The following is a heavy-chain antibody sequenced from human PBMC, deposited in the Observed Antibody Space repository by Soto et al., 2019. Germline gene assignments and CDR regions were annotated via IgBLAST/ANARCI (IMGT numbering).Heavy chain of an antibody. CDR1: GGSISSYY. CDR3: ARVAPAYSNYEVGYFDY. Sequence: KASETLSLTCTVSGGSISSYYWSWIRQPPGKGLEWIGYIYYSGSTNYNPSLKSRVTISVDTSKNQFSLKLSSVTAADTAVYYCARVAPAYSNYEVGYFDYWGQGTLVTVSS. J-gene: IGHJ4*02. V-gene: IGHV4-59*01. D-gene: IGHD4-4*01. CDR2: IYYSGST.